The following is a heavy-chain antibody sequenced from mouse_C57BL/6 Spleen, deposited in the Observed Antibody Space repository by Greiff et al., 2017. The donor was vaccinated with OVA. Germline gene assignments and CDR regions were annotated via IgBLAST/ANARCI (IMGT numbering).Heavy chain of an antibody. D-gene: IGHD1-1*01. CDR3: ARDYYYDHYFDY. Sequence: VQLQQPGAELVKPGASVKLSCKASGYTFTSYWMHWVKQRPGQGLEWIGMIHPNSGSTNYNEKFKSKATLTVDKSSSTAYMQLSSLTSEDSAVYYCARDYYYDHYFDYWGQGTTLTVSS. J-gene: IGHJ2*01. V-gene: IGHV1-64*01. CDR2: IHPNSGST. CDR1: GYTFTSYW.